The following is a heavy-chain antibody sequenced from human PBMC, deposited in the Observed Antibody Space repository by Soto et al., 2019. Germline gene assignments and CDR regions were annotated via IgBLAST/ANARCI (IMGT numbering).Heavy chain of an antibody. J-gene: IGHJ3*02. Sequence: SETLSLTCAVYGGSFSCYYWSWIRQPPGKGLEWIGEINHSGSTNYNPSLKSRVTISVDTSKNQFSLKLSSVTAADTAVYYCARDAPRXAVAAKIGFTPKRDAFDIWGQGTMVTVS. CDR3: ARDAPRXAVAAKIGFTPKRDAFDI. V-gene: IGHV4-34*01. CDR1: GGSFSCYY. D-gene: IGHD6-19*01. CDR2: INHSGST.